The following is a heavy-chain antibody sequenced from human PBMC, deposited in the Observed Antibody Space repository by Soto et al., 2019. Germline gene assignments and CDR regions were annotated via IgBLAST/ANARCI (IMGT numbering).Heavy chain of an antibody. CDR3: ARTEIVVVPAAIHGNWFDP. CDR1: GGTFSSYG. V-gene: IGHV1-18*01. D-gene: IGHD2-2*02. CDR2: IGAYNGNT. Sequence: GASVKVSCKASGGTFSSYGISWVRQAPGQGLEWMGWIGAYNGNTNYAQKLQGRVTMTTDTSTSTAYMELRSLRSDDTAVYYCARTEIVVVPAAIHGNWFDPWGQGTLVTVSS. J-gene: IGHJ5*02.